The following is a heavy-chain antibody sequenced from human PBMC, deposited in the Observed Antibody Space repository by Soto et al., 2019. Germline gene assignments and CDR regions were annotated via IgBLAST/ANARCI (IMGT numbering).Heavy chain of an antibody. CDR2: INPNSGNI. D-gene: IGHD3-10*01. Sequence: ASVKVSCKASGNTFTSYDINWVRQATGHGLEWMGWINPNSGNIGYAQKFQGRVTMTRDTAIRAAYMEVSRLRSDDTAVYYCARGRASGSYYLLDYWGQGTLVTVSS. J-gene: IGHJ4*02. CDR3: ARGRASGSYYLLDY. V-gene: IGHV1-8*01. CDR1: GNTFTSYD.